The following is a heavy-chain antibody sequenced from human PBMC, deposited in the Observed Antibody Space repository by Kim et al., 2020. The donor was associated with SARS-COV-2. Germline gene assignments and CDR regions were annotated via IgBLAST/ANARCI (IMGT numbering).Heavy chain of an antibody. Sequence: GGSLRLSCAASGFTVSNNYVSWVRQPPGKGLEWVSVIYSGGSTYYADSVKGRFTISRDNSKNTLFLQMNNLRAEDTAVYYCAREANIGTIKGGMDVWGQGTTVTVSS. J-gene: IGHJ6*02. CDR3: AREANIGTIKGGMDV. D-gene: IGHD1-26*01. CDR1: GFTVSNNY. CDR2: IYSGGST. V-gene: IGHV3-53*01.